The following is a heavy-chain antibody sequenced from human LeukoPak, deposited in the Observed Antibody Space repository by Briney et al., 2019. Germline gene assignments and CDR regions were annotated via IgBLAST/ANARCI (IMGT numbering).Heavy chain of an antibody. D-gene: IGHD3-9*01. J-gene: IGHJ4*02. CDR3: ARSPHILTGENFDF. CDR2: INVNSGGT. V-gene: IGHV1-2*02. CDR1: GYTFTDDY. Sequence: ASVKVSCKASGYTFTDDYIHWVRQAPGQGLEWMGWINVNSGGTNYAQKFYARVTMTRDTSISTAYMELSRLRSDDTAVFYCARSPHILTGENFDFWGQGTLVAVSS.